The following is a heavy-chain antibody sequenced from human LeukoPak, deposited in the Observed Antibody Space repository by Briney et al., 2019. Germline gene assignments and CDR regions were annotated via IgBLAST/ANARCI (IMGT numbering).Heavy chain of an antibody. CDR2: IRYDGSIK. D-gene: IGHD3-10*01. J-gene: IGHJ4*02. Sequence: GGSLRLSCAASGFTFSSYGMHWVRQAPDKGLEWVTFIRYDGSIKYYADSVKGRFTISRDNSKNTLYLEMNSLRAEDTAVYYCAKPIDYGSGSYYLYVFDYWGQGTLVTVSS. CDR1: GFTFSSYG. CDR3: AKPIDYGSGSYYLYVFDY. V-gene: IGHV3-30*02.